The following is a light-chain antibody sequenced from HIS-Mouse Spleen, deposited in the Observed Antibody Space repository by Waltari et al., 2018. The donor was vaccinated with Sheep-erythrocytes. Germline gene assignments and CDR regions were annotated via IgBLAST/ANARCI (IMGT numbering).Light chain of an antibody. CDR3: QQYNNWPPT. Sequence: EIVMTQSPATLSVSPGERATLSCRASQSVSSNLAWYQQKPAQAPRPLIYGASTRATGIPARFSGSGSGTEFTLTISSLQSEDFAVYYCQQYNNWPPTFGQGTKVEIK. CDR1: QSVSSN. V-gene: IGKV3-15*01. J-gene: IGKJ1*01. CDR2: GAS.